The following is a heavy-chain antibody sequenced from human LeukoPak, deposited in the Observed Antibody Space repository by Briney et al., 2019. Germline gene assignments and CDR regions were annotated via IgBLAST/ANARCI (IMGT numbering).Heavy chain of an antibody. CDR3: ARSPLYSGSFGGAFDI. Sequence: SVKVSCKASGGTFSSYAISWVRQAPGQGLEWMGGIIPIFGTANYAQKFQGRVTITADESTSTAYMELSSLRSEDTAVYYCARSPLYSGSFGGAFDIWGQGTMVTVSS. CDR2: IIPIFGTA. D-gene: IGHD1-26*01. J-gene: IGHJ3*02. V-gene: IGHV1-69*13. CDR1: GGTFSSYA.